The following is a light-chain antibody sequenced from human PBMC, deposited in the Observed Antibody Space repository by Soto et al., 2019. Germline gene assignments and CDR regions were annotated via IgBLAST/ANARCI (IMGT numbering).Light chain of an antibody. J-gene: IGKJ4*01. Sequence: EIVLSQSPGTLSLSPGERATLSCRANQSVSSNFLAWYQQKPGQAPRLLIYGASSRATGIPDRFSGSGSGTDFTLTISRLEPEDFAVYYCQQYDTSPLTFGGGTKLEIK. V-gene: IGKV3-20*01. CDR3: QQYDTSPLT. CDR2: GAS. CDR1: QSVSSNF.